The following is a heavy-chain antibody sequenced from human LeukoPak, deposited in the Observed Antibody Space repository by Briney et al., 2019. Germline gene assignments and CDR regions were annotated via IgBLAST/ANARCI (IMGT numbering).Heavy chain of an antibody. J-gene: IGHJ4*02. CDR1: GYTFTSYD. Sequence: GASVKVSCKASGYTFTSYDINWVRQAPGQGLEWMGWMNPNSGNTGYAQKFQGRVTMTRNTSISTAYMELSSLRSEDTAVYYCATDPDSSGWYFYWGQGTLVTVSS. CDR2: MNPNSGNT. D-gene: IGHD6-19*01. CDR3: ATDPDSSGWYFY. V-gene: IGHV1-8*01.